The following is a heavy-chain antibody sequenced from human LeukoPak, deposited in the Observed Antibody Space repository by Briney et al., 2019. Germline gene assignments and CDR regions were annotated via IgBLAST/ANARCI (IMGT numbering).Heavy chain of an antibody. J-gene: IGHJ3*02. CDR2: VNYDESEK. CDR1: GFTFTNYW. V-gene: IGHV3-7*01. Sequence: PGGSLRLSCAASGFTFTNYWMDWVRQAPGKGLEWVTNVNYDESEKNYADSVKGRFTISRDNAKNSLFLQMNSLSAEDTAVYYCARYLRLTSAGSTAFDIWGQGTMVTVSS. CDR3: ARYLRLTSAGSTAFDI. D-gene: IGHD6-13*01.